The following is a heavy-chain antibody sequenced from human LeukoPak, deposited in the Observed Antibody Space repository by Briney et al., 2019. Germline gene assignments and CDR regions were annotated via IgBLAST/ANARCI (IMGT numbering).Heavy chain of an antibody. Sequence: SETLSLTCTVSGGSISEGNHFWTWIRQPAGKGLEWIGRIYTSGSTNYNPSLKSRVTISVDTSKNQFSLKLSSVTAADTAVYYCARGGSSWYWGQEPWSPSPQ. D-gene: IGHD6-13*01. CDR1: GGSISEGNHF. J-gene: IGHJ4*01. CDR2: IYTSGST. CDR3: ARGGSSWY. V-gene: IGHV4-61*02.